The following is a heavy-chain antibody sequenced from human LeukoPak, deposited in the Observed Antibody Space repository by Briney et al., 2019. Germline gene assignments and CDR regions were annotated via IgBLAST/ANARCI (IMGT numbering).Heavy chain of an antibody. Sequence: SETLSLTCSVSGGSISTNGYYWGWIRQPPGKGLEWIGSVYYSGSTYYNPSLKSRVTISVDTSKNQFSLKLSSVTAADTAVYYCASQGYSGYDDRGSFDYWGQGTLVTVSS. CDR3: ASQGYSGYDDRGSFDY. CDR2: VYYSGST. V-gene: IGHV4-39*07. CDR1: GGSISTNGYY. D-gene: IGHD5-12*01. J-gene: IGHJ4*02.